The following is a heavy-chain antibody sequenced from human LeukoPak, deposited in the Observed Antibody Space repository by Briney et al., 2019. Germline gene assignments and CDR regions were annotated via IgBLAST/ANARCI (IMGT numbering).Heavy chain of an antibody. D-gene: IGHD5-24*01. CDR2: IYYSGST. J-gene: IGHJ6*03. V-gene: IGHV4-39*07. CDR1: GGSISSSSYY. Sequence: SETLSLTCTVSGGSISSSSYYWGWIRQPPGKGLEWIGSIYYSGSTYYNPSPKSRVTISVDTSKNQFSLKLSSVTAADTAVYYCARMDYMDVWGKGTTVTISS. CDR3: ARMDYMDV.